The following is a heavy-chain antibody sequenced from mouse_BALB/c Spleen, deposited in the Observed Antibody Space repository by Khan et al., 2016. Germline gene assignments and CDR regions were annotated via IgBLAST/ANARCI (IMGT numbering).Heavy chain of an antibody. D-gene: IGHD2-10*02. CDR3: ASWWYGNYLYQAIDY. Sequence: QVQLQQSGAELAKPGASVKMSCKASGYTFTRFWMHWVKQRPGQGLEWIGYINPGSNYTDYNQNFKDKATLTADKSSSTAYMLLSSLTSEDSAVYVFASWWYGNYLYQAIDYWGQGISVTVSS. V-gene: IGHV1-7*01. CDR2: INPGSNYT. J-gene: IGHJ4*01. CDR1: GYTFTRFW.